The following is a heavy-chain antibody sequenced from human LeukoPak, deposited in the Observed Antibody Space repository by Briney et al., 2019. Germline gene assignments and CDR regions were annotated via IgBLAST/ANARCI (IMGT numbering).Heavy chain of an antibody. J-gene: IGHJ3*02. CDR2: INSDGINT. CDR3: ASGVVYSSEAIDAFDI. Sequence: GGSLRLSCAASGFTFSNYWMHWVRQAPGKGLVWVSRINSDGINTSYADSVKGRFTISRDNAKNTLYLQMNSLRAEDTAVYYCASGVVYSSEAIDAFDIWGQGTMVTVSS. V-gene: IGHV3-74*01. CDR1: GFTFSNYW. D-gene: IGHD3-3*01.